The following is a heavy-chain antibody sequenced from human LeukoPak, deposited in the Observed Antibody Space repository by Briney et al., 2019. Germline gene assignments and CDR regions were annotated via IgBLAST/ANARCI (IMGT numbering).Heavy chain of an antibody. Sequence: ASVKVSCTASGGTFSSYAISWVRQAPGQGLEWMGGIIPIFGTANYAQKFQGRVTITADESTSTAYMELSSLRSEDTAVYYCAGVVPAAGFDYWGQGTLVTVSS. V-gene: IGHV1-69*13. CDR3: AGVVPAAGFDY. J-gene: IGHJ4*02. CDR2: IIPIFGTA. CDR1: GGTFSSYA. D-gene: IGHD2-2*01.